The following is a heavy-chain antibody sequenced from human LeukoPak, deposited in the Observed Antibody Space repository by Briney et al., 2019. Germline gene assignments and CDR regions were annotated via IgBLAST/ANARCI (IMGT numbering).Heavy chain of an antibody. D-gene: IGHD1-14*01. CDR1: GDSINNYY. CDR3: ARVSPRPRFDS. J-gene: IGHJ4*02. V-gene: IGHV4-59*01. Sequence: SETLSLTCTVSGDSINNYYWSWIRQPPGKGLEWIGYIYYSGSTNYNPSLTSRVTISIDTSKKQVSLKLSSVTAADTAVYYCARVSPRPRFDSWGQGTLVTVSS. CDR2: IYYSGST.